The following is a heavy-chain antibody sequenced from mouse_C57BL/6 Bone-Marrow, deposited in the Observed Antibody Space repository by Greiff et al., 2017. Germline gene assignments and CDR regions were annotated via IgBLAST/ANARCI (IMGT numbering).Heavy chain of an antibody. J-gene: IGHJ2*01. CDR2: IYPGDGDT. CDR3: ARSPYGSSSGDY. V-gene: IGHV1-82*01. D-gene: IGHD1-1*01. Sequence: QVQLQQSGPELVKPGASVKISCKASGYAFSSSWMTWVKQRPGKGLEWIGRIYPGDGDTNYNGKFKGKATLTADTSSSTAYMQLSSLTSEDSAVYFCARSPYGSSSGDYWGQGTTLTVSS. CDR1: GYAFSSSW.